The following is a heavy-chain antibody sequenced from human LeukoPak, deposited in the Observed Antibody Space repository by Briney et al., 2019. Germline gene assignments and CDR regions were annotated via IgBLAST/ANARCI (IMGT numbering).Heavy chain of an antibody. CDR2: ITGSGSYI. Sequence: GGSLRLXCAASGFTFSSYAMSWVRQAPGKGLEWVSSITGSGSYIYYADSVKGRFTISRDNAKNSLYLQMNSLRAEDTAVYYCARDPTYCGGDCSVYWGQGTLVTVSS. CDR1: GFTFSSYA. CDR3: ARDPTYCGGDCSVY. J-gene: IGHJ4*02. D-gene: IGHD2-21*01. V-gene: IGHV3-21*01.